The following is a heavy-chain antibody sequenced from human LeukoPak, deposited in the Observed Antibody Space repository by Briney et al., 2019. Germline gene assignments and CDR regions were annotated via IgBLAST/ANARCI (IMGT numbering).Heavy chain of an antibody. D-gene: IGHD6-19*01. Sequence: GGSLRLSCAASGFTFSSYGMHWVRQAPGKGLERVAVIWYDRSNKYCADSVKGSFTISRDNSKNTLYLQMNSLRAEDTAVYYCAREILRRDSSGWYNGMDVWGQETTVTVSS. V-gene: IGHV3-33*01. CDR2: IWYDRSNK. CDR3: AREILRRDSSGWYNGMDV. J-gene: IGHJ6*02. CDR1: GFTFSSYG.